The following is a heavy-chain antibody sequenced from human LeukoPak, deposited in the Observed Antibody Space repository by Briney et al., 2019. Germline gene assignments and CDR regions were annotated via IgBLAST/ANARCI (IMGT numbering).Heavy chain of an antibody. J-gene: IGHJ6*02. CDR3: ARYSPYYYYYGMDV. D-gene: IGHD5-18*01. CDR2: IHSDGSS. Sequence: PGGSLRLSCAASGFTFSNYWMYWVRQAPGKELVWVSRIHSDGSSIYADSVKGRFTISRDNAKNTLYLQMNSLRAEDTAVYYCARYSPYYYYYGMDVWGQGTTVTVSS. V-gene: IGHV3-74*01. CDR1: GFTFSNYW.